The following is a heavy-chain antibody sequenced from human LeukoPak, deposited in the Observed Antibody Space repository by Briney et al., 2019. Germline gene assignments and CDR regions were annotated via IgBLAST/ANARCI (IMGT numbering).Heavy chain of an antibody. CDR2: IIPIFGTA. CDR3: AREILTYYYDSSGYYFDY. Sequence: SVKVSCKASGGTFSSYAISWVRQAPGQGLEWMGGIIPIFGTANYAQKFQGRVTITTDESTSTAYMELSSLRSEDTAVYYCAREILTYYYDSSGYYFDYWGQGTLVTVSS. CDR1: GGTFSSYA. V-gene: IGHV1-69*05. D-gene: IGHD3-22*01. J-gene: IGHJ4*02.